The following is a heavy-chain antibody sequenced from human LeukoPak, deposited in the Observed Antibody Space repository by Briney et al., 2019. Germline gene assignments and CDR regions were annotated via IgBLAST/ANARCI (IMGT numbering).Heavy chain of an antibody. Sequence: SETLSLTCTVSGASISSYYWSWIRQPPGKGLEWIGYSYYSGSNNYNPSLKSRVTISVDTSTKQFSLKLSSVTAADTAVYYCARGGTNFDYWGQGTQVTVSS. CDR3: ARGGTNFDY. V-gene: IGHV4-59*01. CDR1: GASISSYY. J-gene: IGHJ4*02. CDR2: SYYSGSN. D-gene: IGHD3-16*01.